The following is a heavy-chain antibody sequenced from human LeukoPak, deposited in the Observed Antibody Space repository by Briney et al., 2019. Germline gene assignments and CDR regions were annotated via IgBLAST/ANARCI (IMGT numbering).Heavy chain of an antibody. CDR2: IYYSGSN. Sequence: SETLSLTCTVSGGSISSYYWSWIRQPPGKGLEWIGYIYYSGSNNYNPSLKSRVTISVDTSKNQFSLKLSSVTAADTAVYYCARVPRSYYCYYYMDVWGKGTTVTVSS. J-gene: IGHJ6*03. CDR3: ARVPRSYYCYYYMDV. CDR1: GGSISSYY. V-gene: IGHV4-59*01.